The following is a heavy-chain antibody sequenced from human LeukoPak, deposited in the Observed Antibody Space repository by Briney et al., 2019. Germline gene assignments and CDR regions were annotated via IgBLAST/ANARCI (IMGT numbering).Heavy chain of an antibody. CDR1: GGSISGYY. Sequence: PSETLSLTCTVSGGSISGYYWSWIRQPPGKGLEWIGYIYYSGSTNYNPSLKSRVTISVDTSKNQFSLKLSSVTAADTAVYYCARPLIVGSKGAFDIWGRGTMVTVSS. CDR3: ARPLIVGSKGAFDI. D-gene: IGHD3-22*01. V-gene: IGHV4-59*08. J-gene: IGHJ3*02. CDR2: IYYSGST.